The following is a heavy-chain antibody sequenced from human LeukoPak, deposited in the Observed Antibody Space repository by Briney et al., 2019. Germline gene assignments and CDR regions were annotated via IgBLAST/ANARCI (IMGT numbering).Heavy chain of an antibody. CDR3: ATHSSGYSGTHDAFDI. CDR1: GCTFTGYF. Sequence: PSVRTSFRASGCTFTGYFMHWVGPSPGQGLEWMGWINPNSGGTNYAQKFQGRVTMTRDTSISTAYMELSRLRSDDTAVYYCATHSSGYSGTHDAFDIWGQGPMVTVSS. CDR2: INPNSGGT. V-gene: IGHV1-2*02. J-gene: IGHJ3*02. D-gene: IGHD3-22*01.